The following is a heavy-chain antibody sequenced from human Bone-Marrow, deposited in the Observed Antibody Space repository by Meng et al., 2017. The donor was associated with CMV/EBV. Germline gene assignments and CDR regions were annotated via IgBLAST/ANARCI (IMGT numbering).Heavy chain of an antibody. CDR2: ISSSGSTI. Sequence: GESLKISCAASGFTFSSYEMNWVRQAPGKGLEWVSYISSSGSTIYYADSVKGRFTISRDNAKNSLYLQMNSLRAEDTAVYYCARAGGYQRAQGYAFDIWGQGTMVTVSS. V-gene: IGHV3-48*03. CDR1: GFTFSSYE. D-gene: IGHD2-2*01. CDR3: ARAGGYQRAQGYAFDI. J-gene: IGHJ3*02.